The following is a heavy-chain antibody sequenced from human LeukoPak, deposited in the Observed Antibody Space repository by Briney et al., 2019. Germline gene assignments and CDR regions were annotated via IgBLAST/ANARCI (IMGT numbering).Heavy chain of an antibody. CDR2: ISSNGGST. CDR1: GFTFSSYA. J-gene: IGHJ4*02. Sequence: PGGSLRLSCAASGFTFSSYAMHWVRQAPGKGLEYVSAISSNGGSTYYANSVKGRFTISRDNSKNSLYLQMNSLRAEDTAVYYCARVEESDFDYWGQGTLVTVSS. CDR3: ARVEESDFDY. V-gene: IGHV3-64*01.